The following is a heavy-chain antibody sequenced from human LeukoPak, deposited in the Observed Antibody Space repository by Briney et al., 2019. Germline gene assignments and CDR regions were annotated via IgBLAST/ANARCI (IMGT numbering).Heavy chain of an antibody. J-gene: IGHJ5*02. CDR2: IYYSGST. D-gene: IGHD2-2*02. CDR3: ARLYCSRTSCYSSP. CDR1: GGSISSSSYY. Sequence: PSETLSLTCTVSGGSISSSSYYWGWLRQPPGKGPEWIGSIYYSGSTYYNPSLKSRVTISVDTSKNQFSPKLNSVTAADTAVYYCARLYCSRTSCYSSPWGQGTLVTVSA. V-gene: IGHV4-39*01.